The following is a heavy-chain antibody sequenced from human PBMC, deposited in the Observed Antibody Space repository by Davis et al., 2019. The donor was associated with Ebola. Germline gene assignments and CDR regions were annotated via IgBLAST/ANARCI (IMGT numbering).Heavy chain of an antibody. D-gene: IGHD2-2*01. V-gene: IGHV1-2*02. J-gene: IGHJ4*02. CDR1: GYTFIYCY. Sequence: ASVTVSCKAFGYTFIYCYINWVRRTPGQGLEWMGRINPKSGATTYAQRFQGRVTMTRDTSSGTAYMDLGSLKSDDTAVYYCARGPAANAPLDYWGQGTLVTVSS. CDR3: ARGPAANAPLDY. CDR2: INPKSGAT.